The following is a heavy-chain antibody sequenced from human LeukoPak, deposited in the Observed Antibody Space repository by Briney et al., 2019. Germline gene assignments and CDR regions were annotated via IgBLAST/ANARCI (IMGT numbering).Heavy chain of an antibody. V-gene: IGHV4-31*03. J-gene: IGHJ3*02. CDR1: GGSISSGGYY. CDR2: IYYSGST. Sequence: SETLSLTCTVSGGSISSGGYYWSWIRQHPGKGLEWIGYIYYSGSTYYNPSLKSRVTISVDTSKNQFSLKLSSVTAADTAVYYCARDPTVFPALDIWGQGTMVTVSS. CDR3: ARDPTVFPALDI. D-gene: IGHD2-8*01.